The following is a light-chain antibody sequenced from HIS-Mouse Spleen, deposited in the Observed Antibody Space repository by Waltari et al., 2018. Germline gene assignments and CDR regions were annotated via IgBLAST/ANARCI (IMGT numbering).Light chain of an antibody. V-gene: IGLV3-10*01. J-gene: IGLJ2*01. CDR1: ALPTNS. CDR2: EDS. CDR3: YSTDSSGNHRV. Sequence: SYELTQPPSVSVSPGQTARITCHGDALPTNSAYWYQQKSGQAPVLVIYEDSKRPSGIPERFSGSSSGTMATLTISGAQVEDEADYYCYSTDSSGNHRVFGGGTKLTVL.